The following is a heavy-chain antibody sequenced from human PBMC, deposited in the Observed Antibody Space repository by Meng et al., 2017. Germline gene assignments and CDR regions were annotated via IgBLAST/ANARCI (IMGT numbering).Heavy chain of an antibody. V-gene: IGHV1-3*01. J-gene: IGHJ4*02. Sequence: ASVKVSCKASGYTFTSYAMHWVRQAPGQRLEWMGWINAGNGNTKYSQKFQGRVTITRDTSASTAYMELRSLRSDDTAMYYCAREGYPVFYFDFWGQGTLVTVSS. CDR2: INAGNGNT. CDR1: GYTFTSYA. D-gene: IGHD2-15*01. CDR3: AREGYPVFYFDF.